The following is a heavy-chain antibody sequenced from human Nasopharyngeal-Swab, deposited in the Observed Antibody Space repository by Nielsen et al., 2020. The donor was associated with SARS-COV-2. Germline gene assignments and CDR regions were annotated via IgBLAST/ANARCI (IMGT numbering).Heavy chain of an antibody. J-gene: IGHJ4*02. D-gene: IGHD3-3*01. CDR2: ISGNGVNT. Sequence: GESLKISCAASGFTFSSYAMSWVRQAPGRGLEWVSGISGNGVNTYYADSVKGRFTISRDNSKNTLYLQMNSLRAEDTAVYYCAKDGGGVVISLSDYWGQGTLVTVSS. CDR3: AKDGGGVVISLSDY. V-gene: IGHV3-23*01. CDR1: GFTFSSYA.